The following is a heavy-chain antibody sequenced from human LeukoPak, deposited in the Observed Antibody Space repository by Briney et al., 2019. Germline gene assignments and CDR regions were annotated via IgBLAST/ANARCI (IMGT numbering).Heavy chain of an antibody. J-gene: IGHJ4*02. Sequence: GALVKVSCKASGGTFSSYAISWVRQTPGQGLEWMGGIIPIFGTANYAQKFQGRVTITADESTSTAYMELSSLRSEDTAVYYCAREVLTGRTYYFDYWGQGTLVTVSS. CDR2: IIPIFGTA. CDR3: AREVLTGRTYYFDY. CDR1: GGTFSSYA. D-gene: IGHD2-2*01. V-gene: IGHV1-69*13.